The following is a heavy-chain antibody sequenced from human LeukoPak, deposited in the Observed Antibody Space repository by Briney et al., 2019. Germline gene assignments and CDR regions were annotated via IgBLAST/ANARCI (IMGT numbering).Heavy chain of an antibody. CDR2: ISGSGGST. CDR1: GFIFSSYW. J-gene: IGHJ4*02. Sequence: GGSLRLSCAASGFIFSSYWMNWVRQAPGKGLEWVSAISGSGGSTYYADSVKGRFTISRDNSKNTLYLQMNSLRAEDTAVYYCAHVTLTGYYDYWGQGTLVTVSS. V-gene: IGHV3-23*01. CDR3: AHVTLTGYYDY. D-gene: IGHD3-9*01.